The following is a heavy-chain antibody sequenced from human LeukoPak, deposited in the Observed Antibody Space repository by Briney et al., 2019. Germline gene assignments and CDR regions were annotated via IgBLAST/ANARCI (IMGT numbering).Heavy chain of an antibody. CDR3: ASLDAVDI. J-gene: IGHJ3*02. CDR2: NNANSGGA. V-gene: IGHV1-2*02. Sequence: ASVKVSCKASGNTFTDYYIHWVRQAPGQGFEWMGWNNANSGGANYAQKFQGRATMTRDTSISTAYMELSRLRSDDTAVYYCASLDAVDIWGQGTMVTVSS. CDR1: GNTFTDYY.